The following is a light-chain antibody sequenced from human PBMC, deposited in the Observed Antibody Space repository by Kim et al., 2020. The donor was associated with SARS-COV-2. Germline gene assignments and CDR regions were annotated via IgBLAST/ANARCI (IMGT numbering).Light chain of an antibody. V-gene: IGKV3-20*01. CDR3: QQYGTSWT. Sequence: EVVLTQSPGTLSLSPGDRATLSCMASQSVYSNYLAWYQQKPGQAPRLLIYAASSRATGIPDRFSGSGSGTDFTLTILILQPEDFAVYYCQQYGTSWTFGQGTKVEIK. CDR1: QSVYSNY. CDR2: AAS. J-gene: IGKJ1*01.